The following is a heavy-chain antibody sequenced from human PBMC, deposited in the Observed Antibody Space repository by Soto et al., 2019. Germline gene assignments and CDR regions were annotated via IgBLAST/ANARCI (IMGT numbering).Heavy chain of an antibody. J-gene: IGHJ5*02. Sequence: ASVKVSCKASGFTFTSSAVQWVRQARGQRLEWIGWIVVGSGNTNYAQKFQERVTITRDMSTSTAYMELSSLRSEDTAVYYCAAFRSGSYGYLRRLGWFDPWGQGTLVTVSS. CDR2: IVVGSGNT. CDR1: GFTFTSSA. D-gene: IGHD5-18*01. CDR3: AAFRSGSYGYLRRLGWFDP. V-gene: IGHV1-58*01.